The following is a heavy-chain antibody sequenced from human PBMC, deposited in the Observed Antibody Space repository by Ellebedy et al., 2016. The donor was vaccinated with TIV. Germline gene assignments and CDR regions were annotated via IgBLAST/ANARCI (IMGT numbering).Heavy chain of an antibody. D-gene: IGHD6-6*01. CDR3: ARTRGTSSVELDP. Sequence: ASVKVSCKASGYTFTGYFVHWVRQAPGQGLEWMGWINCNSGGTNYEQKFQGRVTMTRDTSISTAYMELSGLKFDDTAMYYCARTRGTSSVELDPWGQGTLVTASS. V-gene: IGHV1-2*02. CDR1: GYTFTGYF. CDR2: INCNSGGT. J-gene: IGHJ5*02.